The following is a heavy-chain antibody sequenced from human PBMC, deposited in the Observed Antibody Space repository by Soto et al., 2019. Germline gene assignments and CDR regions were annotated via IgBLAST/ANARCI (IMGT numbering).Heavy chain of an antibody. CDR3: AHRRPFSNYYDSSGYPNWFDP. CDR1: GFSLSTSGVG. Sequence: SGPTLVNPTQTLTLTCTFSGFSLSTSGVGVGWIRQPPGKALEWLALIYWNDDKRYSPSLKSRLTITKDTSKNQVVLTMTNMDPVDTATYYCAHRRPFSNYYDSSGYPNWFDPWGQGTLVTVSS. V-gene: IGHV2-5*01. CDR2: IYWNDDK. D-gene: IGHD3-22*01. J-gene: IGHJ5*02.